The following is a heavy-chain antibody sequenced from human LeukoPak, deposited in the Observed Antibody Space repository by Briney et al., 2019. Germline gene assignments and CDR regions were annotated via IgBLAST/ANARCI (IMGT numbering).Heavy chain of an antibody. J-gene: IGHJ5*02. Sequence: ASVKVSCKASGGTFSSYAISWVRQAPGQGLEWMGGIIPIFGIANYAQKFQGRVTITADESTSTAYMELSSLRSEDTAVYYCARRCSSTSCYGERYNWFDPWGQGTLVTVSS. D-gene: IGHD2-2*01. CDR1: GGTFSSYA. CDR2: IIPIFGIA. V-gene: IGHV1-69*13. CDR3: ARRCSSTSCYGERYNWFDP.